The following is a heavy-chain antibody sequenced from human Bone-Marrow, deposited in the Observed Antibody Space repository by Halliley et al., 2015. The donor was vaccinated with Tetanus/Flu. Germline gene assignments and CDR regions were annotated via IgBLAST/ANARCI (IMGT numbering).Heavy chain of an antibody. J-gene: IGHJ4*02. CDR3: ARDQGGVNAPFDY. CDR1: GGSISSGNW. D-gene: IGHD2-8*02. CDR2: IYHSGST. Sequence: TLSLTCTVSGGSISSGNWWSWVRQSPEKGLEWIGEIYHSGSTNYNPSLKSRVTISLDKSRSQFSLKLRSVTAADTAMYYCARDQGGVNAPFDYWGQGILITVSS. V-gene: IGHV4-4*02.